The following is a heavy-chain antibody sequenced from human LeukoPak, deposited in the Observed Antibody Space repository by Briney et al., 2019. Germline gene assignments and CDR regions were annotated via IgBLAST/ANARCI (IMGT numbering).Heavy chain of an antibody. CDR2: VNRDGSET. V-gene: IGHV3-7*03. CDR1: GFALSSHW. J-gene: IGHJ6*02. Sequence: GGSLRLSCAASGFALSSHWMTWVRQVPGRGPEWVANVNRDGSETYYLDSVKGRFTISKDNAKNSLYLQMNSLRAEDTALYHCARNNGMDVWSQGTTVIVSS. CDR3: ARNNGMDV.